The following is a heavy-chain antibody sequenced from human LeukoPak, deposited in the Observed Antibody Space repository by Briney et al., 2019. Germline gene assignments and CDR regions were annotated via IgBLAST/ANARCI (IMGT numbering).Heavy chain of an antibody. CDR1: GFTFSSYS. Sequence: PGGSLRLSCAASGFTFSSYSMNWVRQAPGKGLEWVSSISSSSSYIYYADSVKGRFTISRDNAKNSLYLQMNSLRAEDTAVYYCARSIGVVPAAMYQKYNWFDPWGQGTLVTVSS. CDR3: ARSIGVVPAAMYQKYNWFDP. J-gene: IGHJ5*02. CDR2: ISSSSSYI. V-gene: IGHV3-21*01. D-gene: IGHD2-2*01.